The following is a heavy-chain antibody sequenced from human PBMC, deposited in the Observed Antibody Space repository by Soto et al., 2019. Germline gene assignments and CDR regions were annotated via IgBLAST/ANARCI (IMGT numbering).Heavy chain of an antibody. CDR2: IYYSGIT. CDR3: VTYYYDSSGQVFDY. Sequence: PSETLSLTCTVSGGSISSYYWSWIRQPPGKGLEWIGYIYYSGITDYNPSLRSRSTISVDTSKNQFSLKVNSATAADTAMYYCVTYYYDSSGQVFDYWGQGTLVTVSS. D-gene: IGHD3-22*01. CDR1: GGSISSYY. V-gene: IGHV4-59*08. J-gene: IGHJ4*02.